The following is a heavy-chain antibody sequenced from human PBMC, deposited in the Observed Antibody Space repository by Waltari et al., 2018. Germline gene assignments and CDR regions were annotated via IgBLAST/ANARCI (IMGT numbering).Heavy chain of an antibody. D-gene: IGHD3-3*01. V-gene: IGHV4-61*02. CDR3: ARGAYDFWSGYYAFDI. CDR2: IYTSGST. J-gene: IGHJ3*02. CDR1: GCSISRGSYY. Sequence: QVQLQESGPGLVKPSQTLSLTCTVPGCSISRGSYYWSRIRPPAGKGLEWIGRIYTSGSTNYNPSLKSRVTISVDTSKNQFSLKLSSVTAADTAVYYCARGAYDFWSGYYAFDIWGQGTMVTVSS.